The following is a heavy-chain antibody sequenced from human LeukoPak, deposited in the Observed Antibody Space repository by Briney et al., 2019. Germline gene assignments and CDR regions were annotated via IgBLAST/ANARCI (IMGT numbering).Heavy chain of an antibody. CDR1: GGSVSSGTYY. CDR2: VYFSGTS. J-gene: IGHJ4*02. Sequence: ASETLSLTCSVSGGSVSSGTYYETWIRQPPGKGLEWIGHVYFSGTSSYNPSLKSRVTISADTSKNQFSLKLSSVTAADTAVYYCAHHIAVAGLFDYWGQGTLVTVSS. D-gene: IGHD6-19*01. CDR3: AHHIAVAGLFDY. V-gene: IGHV4-61*01.